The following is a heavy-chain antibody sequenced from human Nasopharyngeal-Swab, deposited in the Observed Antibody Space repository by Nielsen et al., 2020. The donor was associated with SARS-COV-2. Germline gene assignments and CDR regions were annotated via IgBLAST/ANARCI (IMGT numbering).Heavy chain of an antibody. V-gene: IGHV1-46*01. Sequence: ASVKVSCKASGYTFTSYCMHWVRQAPGQGLEWMGIINPSGGSTSYAQKFQGRVTMTRDTSTSTVYMELSSLRSEDTAVYYCAREEAVAGRIDYWGQGTLVTVSS. CDR2: INPSGGST. J-gene: IGHJ4*02. CDR1: GYTFTSYC. CDR3: AREEAVAGRIDY. D-gene: IGHD6-19*01.